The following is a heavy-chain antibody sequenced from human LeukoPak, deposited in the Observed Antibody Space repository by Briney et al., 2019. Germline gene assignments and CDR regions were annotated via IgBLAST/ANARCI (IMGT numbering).Heavy chain of an antibody. V-gene: IGHV3-15*01. Sequence: ETLSLTCTVSGGSISSYYWSWVRQAPGKGLEWVGRIKSKTDGGTTDYAAPVKGRFTISRDDPKNTLYLQMNSLKTEDTAVYYCTTDGVNTDAFDIWGQGTMVTVSS. CDR1: GGSISSYY. D-gene: IGHD3-16*01. CDR3: TTDGVNTDAFDI. J-gene: IGHJ3*02. CDR2: IKSKTDGGTT.